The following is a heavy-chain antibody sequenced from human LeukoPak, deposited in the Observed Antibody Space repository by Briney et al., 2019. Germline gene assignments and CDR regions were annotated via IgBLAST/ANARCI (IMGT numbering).Heavy chain of an antibody. CDR2: IRSNTYGGTT. CDR3: GHSFGFV. CDR1: GFTFENYV. D-gene: IGHD5-18*01. V-gene: IGHV3-49*03. J-gene: IGHJ4*02. Sequence: PGGSLRLSCSASGFTFENYVMSWFRQAPGKGLGWVGFIRSNTYGGTTEYVASVTGRFTISRDDSKRIAYLQMNNLKTEDTAVYYCGHSFGFVWGRGTLVTVSS.